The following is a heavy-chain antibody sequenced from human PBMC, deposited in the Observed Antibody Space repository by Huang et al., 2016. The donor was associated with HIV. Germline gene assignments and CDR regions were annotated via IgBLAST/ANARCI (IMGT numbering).Heavy chain of an antibody. V-gene: IGHV1-18*04. J-gene: IGHJ6*02. D-gene: IGHD4-17*01. CDR2: ISPSYGYT. CDR3: ARDLGTTVVPDGMDV. Sequence: QVQLVQSGAEVKKPGASVTVSCRASGYTFISYGITWVRQAPGKGLEWMGGISPSYGYTNYAQQFQGRVTMTTDTSTNTVYMEVRSLRSDDTAVYYCARDLGTTVVPDGMDVWGQGTTVTVSS. CDR1: GYTFISYG.